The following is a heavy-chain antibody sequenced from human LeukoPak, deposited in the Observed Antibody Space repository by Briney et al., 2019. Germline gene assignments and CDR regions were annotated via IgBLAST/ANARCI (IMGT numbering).Heavy chain of an antibody. CDR2: INHSGST. J-gene: IGHJ4*02. CDR3: ARGSNSWPVPFDY. CDR1: GGSFSGYY. Sequence: PSETLSLTCAVYGGSFSGYYWSWIRQPPGKGLEWIGEINHSGSTNYNPSLKSRVTISVDTSKNQFSLKLSSVTAADTAVYYCARGSNSWPVPFDYWGQGTLVTVSS. D-gene: IGHD6-13*01. V-gene: IGHV4-34*01.